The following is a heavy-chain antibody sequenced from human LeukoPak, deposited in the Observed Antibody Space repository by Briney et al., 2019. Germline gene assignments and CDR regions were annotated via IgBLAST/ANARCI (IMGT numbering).Heavy chain of an antibody. V-gene: IGHV5-51*01. CDR2: IYPVDSDT. J-gene: IGHJ4*02. D-gene: IGHD3-10*01. Sequence: GESLKISCEASGYSFSDYWIGWVRQMPGKGLEWMGIIYPVDSDTRYSPSFQGQVTISADKSTSTAYLQRSSLKASDTAIYYCARGGRGVPGALGYWGQGTLVTVSS. CDR1: GYSFSDYW. CDR3: ARGGRGVPGALGY.